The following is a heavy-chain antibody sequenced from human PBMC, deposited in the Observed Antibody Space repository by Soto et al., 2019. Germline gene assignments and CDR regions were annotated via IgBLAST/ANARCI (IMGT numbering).Heavy chain of an antibody. V-gene: IGHV4-39*01. CDR1: GGSISSSPYN. J-gene: IGHJ5*01. CDR2: ISYSAIT. Sequence: SETLSLTSTVAGGSISSSPYNWGWIRQPPKKGLEWIGTISYSAITYYNTSLKSRVTMSVDTSKNQFSLKLSSVTAADTAVYYCARHPTGFLNWFDSWGQGTLVTVSS. CDR3: ARHPTGFLNWFDS. D-gene: IGHD1-1*01.